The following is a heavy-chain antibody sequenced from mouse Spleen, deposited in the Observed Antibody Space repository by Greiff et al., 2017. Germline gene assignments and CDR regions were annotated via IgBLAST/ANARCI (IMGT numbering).Heavy chain of an antibody. CDR2: INPSTGGT. CDR1: GYSFTGYY. D-gene: IGHD2-14*01. V-gene: IGHV1-42*01. J-gene: IGHJ4*01. CDR3: ARVDRDYAMDY. Sequence: EVQLQQSGPELVKPGASVKISCKASGYSFTGYYMNWVKQSPEKSLEWIGEINPSTGGTTYNQKFKAKATLTVDKSSSTAYMQLKSLTSEDSAVYYCARVDRDYAMDYWGQGTSVTVSS.